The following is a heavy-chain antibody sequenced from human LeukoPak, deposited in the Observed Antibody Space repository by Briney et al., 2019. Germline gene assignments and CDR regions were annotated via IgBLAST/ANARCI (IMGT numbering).Heavy chain of an antibody. CDR1: GFTFSSYA. J-gene: IGHJ4*02. Sequence: GGSLRLSCAASGFTFSSYAVSWVRQAPGKGLEWVSAISDTGGGTHYADSVKGRFTISRDNSKDTLYLQMNSLRAKDTAVYCCAKGIDSSGYYTFDHWGQGTLVTVSS. D-gene: IGHD3-22*01. V-gene: IGHV3-23*01. CDR3: AKGIDSSGYYTFDH. CDR2: ISDTGGGT.